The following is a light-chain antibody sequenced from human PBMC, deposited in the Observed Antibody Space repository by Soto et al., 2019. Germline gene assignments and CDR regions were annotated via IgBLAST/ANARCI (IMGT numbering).Light chain of an antibody. Sequence: QSALTQPPSVSAAPGQRVTISCSGSGPNIGKNYVSWYQHLPGTAPKLLIFDNNKRPSGIPDRFSGSKSGTSATLGITGLQTGDEADYYCGTWDSRLSAVVFGGRTKLTVL. CDR3: GTWDSRLSAVV. V-gene: IGLV1-51*01. J-gene: IGLJ2*01. CDR2: DNN. CDR1: GPNIGKNY.